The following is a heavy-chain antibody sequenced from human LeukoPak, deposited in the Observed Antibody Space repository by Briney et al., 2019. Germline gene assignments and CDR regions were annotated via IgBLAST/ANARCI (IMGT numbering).Heavy chain of an antibody. CDR3: ARDASSYYDFWSGYYPTGGYYYGMDV. CDR1: GYTFTSYG. D-gene: IGHD3-3*01. CDR2: ISAYNGNT. J-gene: IGHJ6*02. Sequence: ASVKVSCKASGYTFTSYGISWVRQAPGQGLEWMGWISAYNGNTNYAQKLQGRVTMTTDTSTSTAYMELRSLRSDDTAVYYCARDASSYYDFWSGYYPTGGYYYGMDVWGLGTTVTVSS. V-gene: IGHV1-18*01.